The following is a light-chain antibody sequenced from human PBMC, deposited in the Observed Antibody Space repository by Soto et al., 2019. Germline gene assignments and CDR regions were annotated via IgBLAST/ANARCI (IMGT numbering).Light chain of an antibody. CDR2: RNN. CDR3: ATWDDSLNGL. CDR1: SSNIGSNT. Sequence: QPVLTQPPSASGTPGQRVTISCSGSSSNIGSNTVSWYQQLPGTSPKLLIYRNNQRPSGVPDRFSGSKSGTSASLAISGLQSEDEADYYCATWDDSLNGLFGGGTKLTVL. J-gene: IGLJ3*02. V-gene: IGLV1-44*01.